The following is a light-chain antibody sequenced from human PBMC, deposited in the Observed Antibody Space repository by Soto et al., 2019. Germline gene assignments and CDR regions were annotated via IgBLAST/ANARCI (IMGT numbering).Light chain of an antibody. Sequence: DIQMPQSPSSLSASVGDRVTITCRASQTISIYLNWYQQKPGKAPKLLIYAASSLQSGVPSRFSGSGSGTDFTLTISSLQPEDSATYYCQQTYSRWTFGQGTRVEIK. CDR2: AAS. CDR3: QQTYSRWT. J-gene: IGKJ1*01. CDR1: QTISIY. V-gene: IGKV1-39*01.